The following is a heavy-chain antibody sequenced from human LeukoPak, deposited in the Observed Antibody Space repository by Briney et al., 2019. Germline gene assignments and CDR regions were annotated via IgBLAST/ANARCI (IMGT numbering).Heavy chain of an antibody. CDR1: GFTFDDYA. CDR2: ISWNSGSI. D-gene: IGHD5-18*01. Sequence: GGSLRLSCAASGFTFDDYAMHWVRQAPGKGLEWVSGISWNSGSIGYADSVKGRFTISRDNSKNTLYLQMNSLRAEDTAVYYCAREYSYGDYWGQGTLVTVSS. V-gene: IGHV3-9*01. CDR3: AREYSYGDY. J-gene: IGHJ4*02.